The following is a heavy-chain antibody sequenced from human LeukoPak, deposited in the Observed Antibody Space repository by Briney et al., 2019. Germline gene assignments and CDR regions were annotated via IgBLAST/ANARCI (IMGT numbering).Heavy chain of an antibody. D-gene: IGHD6-19*01. Sequence: ASVKVSCKVSGYTLSDLPMHWVRQGPGKRLEWIGGFDPEDGETISAQKFQGRVTMTEDTSRDTAYMELSSLRSEDTAVYYCARVAPLNSSGWKYFFDHWGQGTLVTVSS. V-gene: IGHV1-24*01. J-gene: IGHJ4*02. CDR1: GYTLSDLP. CDR3: ARVAPLNSSGWKYFFDH. CDR2: FDPEDGET.